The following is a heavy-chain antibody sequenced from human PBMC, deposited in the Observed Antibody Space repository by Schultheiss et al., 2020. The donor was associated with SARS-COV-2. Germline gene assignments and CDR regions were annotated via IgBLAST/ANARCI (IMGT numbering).Heavy chain of an antibody. V-gene: IGHV3-NL1*01. CDR3: AKASGNNLYYFDY. Sequence: GGSLRLSCVASGFTFDDYAMHWVRQAPGKGLEWVSVIYSGGSTYYADSVKGRFTISRDNSKNTLYLQMNSLRAEDTAVYYCAKASGNNLYYFDYWGQGTLVTVSS. J-gene: IGHJ4*02. CDR2: IYSGGST. CDR1: GFTFDDYA. D-gene: IGHD1/OR15-1a*01.